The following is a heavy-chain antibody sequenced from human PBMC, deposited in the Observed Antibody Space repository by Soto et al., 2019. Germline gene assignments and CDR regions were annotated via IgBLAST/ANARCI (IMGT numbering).Heavy chain of an antibody. D-gene: IGHD6-13*01. V-gene: IGHV3-23*01. CDR1: GFTFTSYA. J-gene: IGHJ5*02. Sequence: EMQLLESGGCLVQPGGSLRLSCAASGFTFTSYAMSWVRQAQGKGLEWVSGVNTPGGNTYYADSVKGRFTISRDNSKNIVYLQMTSLRAEDTAVYYCARGAAAAGTDWFDAWGQGTPVTVSS. CDR3: ARGAAAAGTDWFDA. CDR2: VNTPGGNT.